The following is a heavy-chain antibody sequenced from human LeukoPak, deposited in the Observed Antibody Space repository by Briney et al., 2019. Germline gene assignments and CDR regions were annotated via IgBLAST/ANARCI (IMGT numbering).Heavy chain of an antibody. V-gene: IGHV1-18*01. CDR3: ARDRGYDILTDRYFDY. J-gene: IGHJ4*02. Sequence: ASVKVSCKASGYILTSYGISWVRQAPGQGLEWMGWISAYNGNTNYAQKLQGRVTMTTGTSTSTAYMELRSLRSDDTAVYYCARDRGYDILTDRYFDYWGQGTLVTVSS. CDR2: ISAYNGNT. D-gene: IGHD3-9*01. CDR1: GYILTSYG.